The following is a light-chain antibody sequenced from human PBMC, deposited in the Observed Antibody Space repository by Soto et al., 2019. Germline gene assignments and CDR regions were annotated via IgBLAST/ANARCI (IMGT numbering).Light chain of an antibody. V-gene: IGKV1-5*01. CDR3: QQVNVYPST. Sequence: DIQMTQSTSTLSASVGDRVTIACRASQSISSWLAWYQQKPGKAPNLLIYDASTLHSGVPSRFSGGGSGTDFTLTISSLQPEDFATYYCQQVNVYPSTFGGGTKVDIK. J-gene: IGKJ4*01. CDR2: DAS. CDR1: QSISSW.